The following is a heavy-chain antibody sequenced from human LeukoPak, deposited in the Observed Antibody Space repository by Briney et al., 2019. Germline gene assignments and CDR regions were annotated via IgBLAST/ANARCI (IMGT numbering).Heavy chain of an antibody. J-gene: IGHJ4*02. CDR3: AKVGTIWSGYHIYFDY. CDR1: GYTFTSYG. V-gene: IGHV1-18*01. D-gene: IGHD3-3*01. CDR2: ISAYNGNT. Sequence: ASVKVSCKASGYTFTSYGISWVRQAPGQGLEWMGWISAYNGNTNYAQKLQGRVTMTTDTSTSTAYMELSSVTAADTAVYYCAKVGTIWSGYHIYFDYWGQGTLVTVSS.